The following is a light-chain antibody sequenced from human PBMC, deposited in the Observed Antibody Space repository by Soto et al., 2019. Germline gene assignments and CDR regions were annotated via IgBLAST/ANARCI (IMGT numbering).Light chain of an antibody. CDR3: QQYNGYRTWT. V-gene: IGKV1-5*01. J-gene: IGKJ1*01. CDR2: DAS. Sequence: IQMTQFPATLSASVGDRVIITCRASQDISRWLAWYQQRPGKAPKVLIWDASSLQRGVPSRFTGSGSGTEFTLTINGLQPDDFATYYCQQYNGYRTWTFGQGTKV. CDR1: QDISRW.